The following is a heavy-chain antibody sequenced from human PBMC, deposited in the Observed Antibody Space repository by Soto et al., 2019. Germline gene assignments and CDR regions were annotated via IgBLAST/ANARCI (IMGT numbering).Heavy chain of an antibody. J-gene: IGHJ6*03. CDR2: INAGNGNT. V-gene: IGHV1-3*01. CDR3: ARDRDRGDYYYYYMDV. Sequence: QVHLVQSGAEVKKPGASVKISCEASGYPFSDYAIHWVRQAPGQRLEWMGRINAGNGNTEYSQPFQGRLTITRDSSARTASMELGSLTSDDSAVYFCARDRDRGDYYYYYMDVWGRGTTVIVSS. D-gene: IGHD3-10*01. CDR1: GYPFSDYA.